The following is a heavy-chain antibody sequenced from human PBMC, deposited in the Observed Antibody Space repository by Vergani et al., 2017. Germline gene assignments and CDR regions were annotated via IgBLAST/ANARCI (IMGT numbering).Heavy chain of an antibody. D-gene: IGHD3-10*01. V-gene: IGHV3-30-3*01. J-gene: IGHJ4*02. CDR3: ARCRGVGRFSLDY. CDR2: ISYDGSNK. Sequence: VQLVESGGGVVQPGRSLRLSCAASGFTFSSYAMHWVRQAPGKGLEWVAVISYDGSNKYYADSVKGRFTISRDNSKNTLYLQMNSLRAEDTAVYYCARCRGVGRFSLDYWGQGTLVTVSS. CDR1: GFTFSSYA.